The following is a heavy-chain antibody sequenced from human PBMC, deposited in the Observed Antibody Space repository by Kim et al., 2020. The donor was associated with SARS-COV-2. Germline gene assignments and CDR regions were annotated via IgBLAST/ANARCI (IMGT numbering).Heavy chain of an antibody. CDR1: GGSISSYY. D-gene: IGHD6-13*01. CDR3: ARDIAAAGDFDP. CDR2: IYYSGST. Sequence: SETLSLTCTVSGGSISSYYWSWIRQPPGMGLEWIGYIYYSGSTNYNPSLKSRVTISVDTSKNQFSLKLSSVTAADTAVYYCARDIAAAGDFDPWGQGTLVTVSS. V-gene: IGHV4-59*13. J-gene: IGHJ5*02.